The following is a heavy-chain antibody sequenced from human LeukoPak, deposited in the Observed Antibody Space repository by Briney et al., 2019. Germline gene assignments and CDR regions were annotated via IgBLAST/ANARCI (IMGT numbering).Heavy chain of an antibody. D-gene: IGHD2-15*01. CDR2: ITTSSTYT. CDR1: GFSFSSYN. Sequence: PGGSLRLSCEASGFSFSSYNMDWVRQTPGKGLEWISSITTSSTYTFYADSVKGRFTISRDNARNSLYLQMNSLRAEDTAVYYCARVPGYCSGGSCYSIYYYYYMDVWGKGTTVTVSS. J-gene: IGHJ6*03. CDR3: ARVPGYCSGGSCYSIYYYYYMDV. V-gene: IGHV3-21*01.